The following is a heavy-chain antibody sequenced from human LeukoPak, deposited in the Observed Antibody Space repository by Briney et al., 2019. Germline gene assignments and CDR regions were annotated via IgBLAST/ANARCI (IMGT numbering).Heavy chain of an antibody. V-gene: IGHV3-23*01. Sequence: GGSLRLSCAASGFTFSSHAMSWVRQAPGKGLEWVSAISSSGVSTYYADSVRGRFTISRDNSKNTLYLQMNSLRAEDTAVYYCAEGVYYYDSSAYYYTYYFDYWGQGTLVTVSS. D-gene: IGHD3-22*01. CDR3: AEGVYYYDSSAYYYTYYFDY. J-gene: IGHJ4*02. CDR2: ISSSGVST. CDR1: GFTFSSHA.